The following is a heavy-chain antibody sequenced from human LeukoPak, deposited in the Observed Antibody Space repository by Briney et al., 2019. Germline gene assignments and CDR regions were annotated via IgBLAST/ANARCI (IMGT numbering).Heavy chain of an antibody. V-gene: IGHV1-69*13. Sequence: ASVKVSYKASGGAFSSYAISWVRQAPGQGLEWMGGIIPIFGTANYAQKFQGRVTITADESTSTPYMELRSLRSDDTAVYYCARDQSPGLFDYWGQGTLVSVSS. CDR1: GGAFSSYA. J-gene: IGHJ4*02. CDR2: IIPIFGTA. CDR3: ARDQSPGLFDY.